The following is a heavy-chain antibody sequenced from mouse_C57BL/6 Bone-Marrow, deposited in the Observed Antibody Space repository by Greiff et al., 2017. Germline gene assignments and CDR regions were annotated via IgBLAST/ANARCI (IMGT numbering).Heavy chain of an antibody. CDR3: ARDEGSLDD. D-gene: IGHD1-1*02. J-gene: IGHJ2*01. CDR1: GFTFSDYY. V-gene: IGHV5-16*01. Sequence: EVMLVESEGGLVQPGSSMKLSCTASGFTFSDYYMAWVRQVPEKGLEWVANINYDGSSTYYLDSLKSRFIISRDNAKNILYLQMSSLKSEDTATYYCARDEGSLDDWGKGTTLTVSS. CDR2: INYDGSST.